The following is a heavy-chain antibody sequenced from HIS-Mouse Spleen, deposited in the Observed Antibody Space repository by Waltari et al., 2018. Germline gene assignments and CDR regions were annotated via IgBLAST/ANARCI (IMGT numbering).Heavy chain of an antibody. CDR2: IKHSGST. CDR1: GGSFSGYY. Sequence: QVQLQQWGAGLLKPSETLSLTCAVYGGSFSGYYWSWIRQPPGKGLEWIGEIKHSGSTNYTPSLKSRVTISVDTSKNQFSLKLSSVTAADTAVYYCARGRKKDTAMDKYYFDYWGQGTLVTVSS. V-gene: IGHV4-34*01. D-gene: IGHD5-18*01. J-gene: IGHJ4*02. CDR3: ARGRKKDTAMDKYYFDY.